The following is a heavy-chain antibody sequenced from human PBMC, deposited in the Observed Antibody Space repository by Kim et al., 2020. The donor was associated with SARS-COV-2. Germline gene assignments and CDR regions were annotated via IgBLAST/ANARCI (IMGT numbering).Heavy chain of an antibody. CDR1: GFTFSRYG. Sequence: GGSLRLSCAASGFTFSRYGFHWVRQAPGKGLEGVAIIWNDGSNENYADSVKGRFTISRDNSKNTPYLQMDSLRAEDTAVYYCAKGSGRDFDWLDYWGQGT. CDR3: AKGSGRDFDWLDY. D-gene: IGHD3-9*01. CDR2: IWNDGSNE. V-gene: IGHV3-33*06. J-gene: IGHJ4*02.